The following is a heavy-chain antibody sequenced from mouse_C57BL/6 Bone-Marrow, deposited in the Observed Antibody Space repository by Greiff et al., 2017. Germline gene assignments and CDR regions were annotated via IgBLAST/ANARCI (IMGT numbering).Heavy chain of an antibody. J-gene: IGHJ2*01. CDR1: GFSLSTFGMG. CDR2: IWWDDDK. D-gene: IGHD2-4*01. V-gene: IGHV8-8*01. CDR3: ARFYYDYDRPFDY. Sequence: QVTLKESGPGILQPSQTLSLTCSFSGFSLSTFGMGVGWIRQPSGKDLEWLAHIWWDDDKYYNPALKSRLTISKDTSKNQVFLKIANVDTADTATYYCARFYYDYDRPFDYWGQGTTLTVSS.